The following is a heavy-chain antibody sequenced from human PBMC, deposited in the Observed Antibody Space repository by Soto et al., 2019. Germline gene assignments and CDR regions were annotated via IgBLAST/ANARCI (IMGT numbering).Heavy chain of an antibody. CDR1: GGSISSYY. CDR2: IYYSGST. J-gene: IGHJ4*02. Sequence: QVQLQESGPGLVKPSETLSLTCTVSGGSISSYYWSWIRQPPGKGLEWIGYIYYSGSTNSNPSLKSRVTISVDTSKNQFSRKLSSVTAADTAVYYCARRYGGNFDYWGQGTLVTVSS. CDR3: ARRYGGNFDY. D-gene: IGHD3-16*01. V-gene: IGHV4-59*01.